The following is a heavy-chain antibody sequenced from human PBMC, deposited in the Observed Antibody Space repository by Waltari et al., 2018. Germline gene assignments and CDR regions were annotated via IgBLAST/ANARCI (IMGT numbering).Heavy chain of an antibody. D-gene: IGHD3-16*01. CDR2: ISDAGGII. V-gene: IGHV3-23*01. CDR3: ARASGVDF. Sequence: EVQLLESGGGLVQPGGSLRLSCAASGFSFSTYVMNWVRQAPGKVLEGVSSISDAGGIINYADSVKGRFTISIDNSKNTLYLQMNSLRGEDTAVYYCARASGVDFWGQGTLVTISS. J-gene: IGHJ4*01. CDR1: GFSFSTYV.